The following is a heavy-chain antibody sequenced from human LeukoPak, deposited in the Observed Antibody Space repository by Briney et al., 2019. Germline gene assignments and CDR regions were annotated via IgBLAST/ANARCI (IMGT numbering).Heavy chain of an antibody. CDR1: GYGFTSYW. Sequence: GASLQISSKGAGYGFTSYWIGWVRRMPGKGLEWMGMIYPGDSDTRYSPSFQGQVTISADKSISTAYLQWSSLKASDTALYYCARQRCSGGSCYFVYWGQGTLVTVSS. CDR2: IYPGDSDT. D-gene: IGHD2-15*01. CDR3: ARQRCSGGSCYFVY. V-gene: IGHV5-51*01. J-gene: IGHJ4*02.